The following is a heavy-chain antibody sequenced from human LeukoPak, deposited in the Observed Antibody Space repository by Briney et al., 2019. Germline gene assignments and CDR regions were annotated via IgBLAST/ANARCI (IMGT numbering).Heavy chain of an antibody. D-gene: IGHD5-24*01. Sequence: PSETLSLTCTVSGGSISNFFWTWIRQPPGKGLECIGYVYYSGATNYNPSLRSRVIISLDTSKSQFSLKLSSVTAADTAVYYCARDRVDGYPDYWGRGTLVTVSS. CDR1: GGSISNFF. V-gene: IGHV4-59*01. CDR2: VYYSGAT. J-gene: IGHJ4*02. CDR3: ARDRVDGYPDY.